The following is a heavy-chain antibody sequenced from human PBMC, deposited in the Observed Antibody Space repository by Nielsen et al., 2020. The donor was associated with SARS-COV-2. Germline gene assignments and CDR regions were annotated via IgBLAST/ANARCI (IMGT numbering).Heavy chain of an antibody. D-gene: IGHD6-6*01. CDR3: ARGRIAARYDY. Sequence: GSLRLSCAVYGGSFSGYYWSWIRQPPGKGLEWIGEINHSGSTNYNPSLKSRVTISVDTSKNQFSLKLSSVTAADTAVYYCARGRIAARYDYWGQGTLVTVSS. CDR2: INHSGST. V-gene: IGHV4-34*01. J-gene: IGHJ4*02. CDR1: GGSFSGYY.